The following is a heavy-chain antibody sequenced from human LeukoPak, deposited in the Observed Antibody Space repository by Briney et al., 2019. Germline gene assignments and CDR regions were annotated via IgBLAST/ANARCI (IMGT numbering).Heavy chain of an antibody. CDR1: GFTFSTYN. V-gene: IGHV3-21*01. CDR3: ARYSGSYRSYYYYMDV. CDR2: ISSRGSYI. D-gene: IGHD1-26*01. J-gene: IGHJ6*03. Sequence: PGGSLRLSCAASGFTFSTYNMNWVRQAPGKGLEWVSSISSRGSYIYYADSVKGRFTISRDNSKNTLYLQMNSLRAEDTAVYYCARYSGSYRSYYYYMDVSGKGTTVTVSS.